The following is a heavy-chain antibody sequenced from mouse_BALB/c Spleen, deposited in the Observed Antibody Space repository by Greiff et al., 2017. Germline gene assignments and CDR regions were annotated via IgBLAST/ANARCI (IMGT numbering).Heavy chain of an antibody. Sequence: EVKLVESGGGLVQPGGSRKLSCAASGFTFSDYGMAWVRQAPGKGPEWVAFISNLAYSIYYADTVTGRFTISRENAKNTLYLEMSSLRSEDTAMDYCARAYYGSSSFDYWGQGTTLTVSS. J-gene: IGHJ2*01. CDR1: GFTFSDYG. V-gene: IGHV5-15*02. D-gene: IGHD1-1*01. CDR2: ISNLAYSI. CDR3: ARAYYGSSSFDY.